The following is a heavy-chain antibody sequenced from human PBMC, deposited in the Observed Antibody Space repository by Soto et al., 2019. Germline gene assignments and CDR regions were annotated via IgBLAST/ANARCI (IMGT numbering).Heavy chain of an antibody. D-gene: IGHD3-9*01. CDR2: IYYSGST. CDR3: AREGPYDILTGEPYYYYGMDV. Sequence: QVQLQESGPGLVKPSQTLSLTCTVSGGSISSGGYYWSWIRQHPGKGLEWIGYIYYSGSTYYNPSLKSRVTISVDTSKNQFSLKLSSVTAADTAVYYCAREGPYDILTGEPYYYYGMDVWGQGTTVTVSS. V-gene: IGHV4-31*03. J-gene: IGHJ6*02. CDR1: GGSISSGGYY.